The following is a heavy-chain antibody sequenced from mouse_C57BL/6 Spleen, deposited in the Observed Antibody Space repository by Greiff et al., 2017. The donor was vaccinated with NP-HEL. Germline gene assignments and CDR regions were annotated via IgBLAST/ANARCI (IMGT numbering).Heavy chain of an antibody. D-gene: IGHD1-1*01. Sequence: VQLQQSGAELVKPGASVKISCKASGYAFSSYWMNWVKQRPGKGLEWIGQIYPGDGDTNYNGKFKGKATLTADKSSSTAYMQLSSLTSEDSAVYFCASPYGSSYEGIAYWGQGTLVTVSA. CDR3: ASPYGSSYEGIAY. J-gene: IGHJ3*01. CDR1: GYAFSSYW. V-gene: IGHV1-80*01. CDR2: IYPGDGDT.